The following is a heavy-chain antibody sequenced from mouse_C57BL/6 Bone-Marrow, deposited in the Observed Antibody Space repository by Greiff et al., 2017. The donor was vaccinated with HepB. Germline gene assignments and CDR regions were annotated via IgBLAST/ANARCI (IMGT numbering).Heavy chain of an antibody. J-gene: IGHJ2*01. CDR2: ISSGGSYT. D-gene: IGHD1-1*01. CDR1: GFTFSSYG. V-gene: IGHV5-6*01. CDR3: ARQEYYYGRSLGSYFDY. Sequence: EVQGVESGGDLVKPGGSLKLSCAASGFTFSSYGMSWVRQTPDKRLEWVATISSGGSYTYYPDSVKGRFTISRDNAKNTLYLQMSSLKSEDTAMYYCARQEYYYGRSLGSYFDYWGQGTTLTVSS.